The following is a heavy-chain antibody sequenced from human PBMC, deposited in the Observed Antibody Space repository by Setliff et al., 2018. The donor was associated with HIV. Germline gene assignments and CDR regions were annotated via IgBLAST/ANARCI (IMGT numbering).Heavy chain of an antibody. CDR2: IYGGGST. D-gene: IGHD5-18*01. CDR3: ATQLRRGYSYGSLFDY. J-gene: IGHJ4*02. CDR1: GFSVSRNY. Sequence: GESPKISCAASGFSVSRNYMSWVRQAPGKGLEWVSVIYGGGSTNYADSVKGRFTISTDNSKNTLYLQMNSLRAEDTAVYYCATQLRRGYSYGSLFDYWGQGTLVTVSS. V-gene: IGHV3-66*01.